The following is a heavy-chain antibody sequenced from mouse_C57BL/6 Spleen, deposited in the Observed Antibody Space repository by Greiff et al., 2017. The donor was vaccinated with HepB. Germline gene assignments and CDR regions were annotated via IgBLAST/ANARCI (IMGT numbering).Heavy chain of an antibody. CDR2: INPSTGGT. V-gene: IGHV1-42*01. CDR1: GYSFTGYY. CDR3: ARRDDYEAWFAY. J-gene: IGHJ3*01. Sequence: EVKLQESGPELVKPGASVKISCKASGYSFTGYYMNWVKQSPEKSLEWIGEINPSTGGTTYNQKFKAKATLTVDKSSSTAYMQLKSLTSEDSAVYYCARRDDYEAWFAYWGQGTLVTVSA. D-gene: IGHD2-4*01.